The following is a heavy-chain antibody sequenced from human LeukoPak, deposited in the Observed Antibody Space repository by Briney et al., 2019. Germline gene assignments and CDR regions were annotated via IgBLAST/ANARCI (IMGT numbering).Heavy chain of an antibody. CDR1: GFTFSSYA. D-gene: IGHD2-2*01. CDR2: ISGSGGGT. Sequence: GGSPRLSCAASGFTFSSYAMSWVRQAPEKGLEWVSTISGSGGGTYYAESVKGRFTISRDNSKNMLYLQMNSLRAEDTAVYYCAKGLVVVVPAAWGQGTLVTVSS. V-gene: IGHV3-23*01. CDR3: AKGLVVVVPAA. J-gene: IGHJ5*02.